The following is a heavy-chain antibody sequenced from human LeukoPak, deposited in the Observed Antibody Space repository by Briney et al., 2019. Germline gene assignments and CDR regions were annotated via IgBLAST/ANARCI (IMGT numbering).Heavy chain of an antibody. J-gene: IGHJ2*01. V-gene: IGHV4-34*09. D-gene: IGHD5-18*01. CDR2: ITHSGST. CDR1: GGSFSGYY. CDR3: ARDLLDTSMVHYWYFDL. Sequence: SETLSLTCAVSGGSFSGYYWTWIRQPPGKGLEWIGEITHSGSTNYNPSLKSRVTISVDTSKNQFSLKLSSVTAADTAVYYCARDLLDTSMVHYWYFDLWGRGTLVTVSS.